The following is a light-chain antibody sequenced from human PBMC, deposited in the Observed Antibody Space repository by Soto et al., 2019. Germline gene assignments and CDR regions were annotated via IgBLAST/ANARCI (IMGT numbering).Light chain of an antibody. J-gene: IGLJ3*02. V-gene: IGLV1-44*01. CDR3: ASWDANLNGWA. Sequence: QSVLTQPPSASATPGQRVTISCSGSNSNIGVYSVNWYQQLPGTAPKLLIYTNNYRPSGVPDRFSASKSGASASLAISGLQSEDEGDYYCASWDANLNGWAFGGWTKLTVL. CDR2: TNN. CDR1: NSNIGVYS.